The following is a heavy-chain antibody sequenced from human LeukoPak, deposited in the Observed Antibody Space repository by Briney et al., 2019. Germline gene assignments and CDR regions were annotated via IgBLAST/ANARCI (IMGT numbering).Heavy chain of an antibody. CDR3: ARRNYGSGSNWFDP. V-gene: IGHV1-18*01. J-gene: IGHJ5*02. Sequence: ASVKVSCTASGYTFTSYGISWVRQAPGQGLEWMGWISAYNGNTNYAQKLQGRVTMTTDTSTSTAYMELRSLRSDDTAVYYCARRNYGSGSNWFDPWGQGTLVTVSS. CDR1: GYTFTSYG. D-gene: IGHD3-10*01. CDR2: ISAYNGNT.